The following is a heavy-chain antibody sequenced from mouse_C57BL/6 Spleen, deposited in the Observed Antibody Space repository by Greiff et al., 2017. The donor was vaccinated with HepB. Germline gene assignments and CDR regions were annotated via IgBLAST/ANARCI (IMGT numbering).Heavy chain of an antibody. CDR1: GYTFTDYE. Sequence: VQLQQSGAELVRPGASVTLSCKASGYTFTDYEMHWVKQTPVHGLEWIGAIDPETGGTAYNQKFKGKAILTADKSYSTAYMELRSLTSEDSAVYYCTRPNWDGDYWGQGTTLTVSS. V-gene: IGHV1-15*01. CDR2: IDPETGGT. D-gene: IGHD4-1*02. J-gene: IGHJ2*01. CDR3: TRPNWDGDY.